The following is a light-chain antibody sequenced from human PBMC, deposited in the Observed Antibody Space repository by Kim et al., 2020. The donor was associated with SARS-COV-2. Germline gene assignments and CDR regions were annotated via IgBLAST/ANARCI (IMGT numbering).Light chain of an antibody. CDR1: EWDYKY. CDR2: EDD. CDR3: QTWDNNTVV. V-gene: IGLV3-1*01. J-gene: IGLJ2*01. Sequence: VSPGQTASITCSGDEWDYKYASWYQQRPGQSPMLVIYEDDKRASRIPERFSGSSSGSTATLTISGTQPMDEADYYCQTWDNNTVVFGGGTQLTVL.